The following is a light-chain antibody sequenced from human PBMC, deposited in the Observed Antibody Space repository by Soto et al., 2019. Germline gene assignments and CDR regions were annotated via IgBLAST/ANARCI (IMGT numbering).Light chain of an antibody. CDR3: QQYQSSPATFT. J-gene: IGKJ2*01. V-gene: IGKV3-20*01. CDR1: QSVSSS. CDR2: GAS. Sequence: EIVVTQSPATLSVSPGERVTLSCRASQSVSSSLAWYQQRPGQAPRLLIYGASNRATGIPDRFSGSGSGTDFTLTISRLEPEDFAVYYCQQYQSSPATFTFGQGTKLEI.